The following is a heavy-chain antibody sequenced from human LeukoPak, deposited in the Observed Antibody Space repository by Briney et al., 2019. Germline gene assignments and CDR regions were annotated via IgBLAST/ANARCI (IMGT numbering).Heavy chain of an antibody. V-gene: IGHV4-59*01. CDR3: ARETARGPADY. CDR1: GGSISSYY. J-gene: IGHJ4*02. CDR2: IYYSGRT. Sequence: SETLSLTCAVSGGSISSYYWSWVRQPPGKGLEWIGYIYYSGRTNYNPSLKRRVTISVDTSKNQFSLTLSSVTAADTAVFHCARETARGPADYWGQGTLVTVSS. D-gene: IGHD6-6*01.